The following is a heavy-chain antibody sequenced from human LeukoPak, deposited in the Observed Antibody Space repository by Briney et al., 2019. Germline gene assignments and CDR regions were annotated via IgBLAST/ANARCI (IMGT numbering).Heavy chain of an antibody. D-gene: IGHD3-10*01. CDR3: ARATYGSGSYSLDY. CDR1: GFTFSSYE. V-gene: IGHV3-48*03. J-gene: IGHJ4*02. CDR2: ISSSGSTI. Sequence: GGSLRLSCAASGFTFSSYEMNWVRQAPGKGLEWVSYISSSGSTIYYADSVKGRFTISRDNAKNSLYLQMNSLRAEDTAVYYCARATYGSGSYSLDYWGQGTLVTVSS.